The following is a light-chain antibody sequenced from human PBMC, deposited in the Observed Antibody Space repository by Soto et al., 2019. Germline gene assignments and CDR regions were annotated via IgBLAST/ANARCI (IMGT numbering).Light chain of an antibody. Sequence: QSVLTQPPSVSGAPGQRVTISCSGSSSNIGGSYDVHWYQQLPGTAPKLLIYGNNNRPSGVPDRFSGSKSGSSASLAITGLQAEDEADYYCQSYDPSLSGSVMFGGGTKLTVL. J-gene: IGLJ3*02. V-gene: IGLV1-40*01. CDR2: GNN. CDR3: QSYDPSLSGSVM. CDR1: SSNIGGSYD.